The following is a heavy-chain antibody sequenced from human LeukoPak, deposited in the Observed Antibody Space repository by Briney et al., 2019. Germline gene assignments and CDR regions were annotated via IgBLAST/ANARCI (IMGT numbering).Heavy chain of an antibody. CDR2: TYYRSKWYN. D-gene: IGHD7-27*01. V-gene: IGHV6-1*01. J-gene: IGHJ4*02. CDR1: GDSVSSNSAA. Sequence: SQTLSLTCAISGDSVSSNSAAWNWFRQSPSRGLEWLGRTYYRSKWYNDYAVSVKSRITINADTSKNQSSLQLSSVTPEDTAVYYCAGGTGVFDCWGQGTLVIVSS. CDR3: AGGTGVFDC.